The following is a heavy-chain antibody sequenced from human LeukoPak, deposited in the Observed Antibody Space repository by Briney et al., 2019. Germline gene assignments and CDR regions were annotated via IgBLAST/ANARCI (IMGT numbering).Heavy chain of an antibody. V-gene: IGHV1-2*02. CDR2: INPDSGFT. D-gene: IGHD6-6*01. CDR1: GYKFTDDY. J-gene: IGHJ3*02. CDR3: ARDLSWRRSSGYDI. Sequence: ASVKVSCKASGYKFTDDYMHWVRQAPGQGLEFMGWINPDSGFTNYAQKFQGRVTMTRDTSISTAYMELSRLRSDDTAVYYCARDLSWRRSSGYDIWGQGTMVTVSS.